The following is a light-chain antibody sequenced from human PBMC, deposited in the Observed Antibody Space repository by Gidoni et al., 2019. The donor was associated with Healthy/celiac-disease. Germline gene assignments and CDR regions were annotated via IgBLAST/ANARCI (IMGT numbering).Light chain of an antibody. Sequence: QSALTQPASVSGSPGQSITIYCTGTSSDVGGYNYVSWYQQHPGKAPKLMIYDVSNRPSGFSNRFSGSKSGNTASLTISGLQAEDEADYYCSSYTSSSTLDVVFGGGTKLTVL. V-gene: IGLV2-14*01. J-gene: IGLJ2*01. CDR1: SSDVGGYNY. CDR3: SSYTSSSTLDVV. CDR2: DVS.